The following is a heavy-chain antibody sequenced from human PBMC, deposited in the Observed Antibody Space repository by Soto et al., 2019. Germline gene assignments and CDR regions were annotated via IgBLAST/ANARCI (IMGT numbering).Heavy chain of an antibody. CDR3: AIADYGDDNY. CDR2: IKAYSGNT. D-gene: IGHD4-17*01. J-gene: IGHJ4*02. CDR1: GYTFATST. Sequence: GPEAKKPGASVKVSCKASGYTFATSTISWLRQAPGQGPEWMGWIKAYSGNTNYAQKLQGRLTMTTDTSTSTAYMELRSLTTDDTAIYYCAIADYGDDNYWGQGTLVTVSS. V-gene: IGHV1-18*01.